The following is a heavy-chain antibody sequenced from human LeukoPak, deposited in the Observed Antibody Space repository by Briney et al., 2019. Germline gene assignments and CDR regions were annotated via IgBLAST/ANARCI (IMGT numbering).Heavy chain of an antibody. V-gene: IGHV3-23*01. CDR3: AKKGSSSIGGKGG. D-gene: IGHD6-6*01. J-gene: IGHJ4*02. CDR2: ISGSGGST. Sequence: GGSLRLSCAASGFTFSSYAMRWVRQARGKGLEWVSAISGSGGSTYYADSVKGRFTISRDNSKNTLYLQMNSLRAEDTAVYYCAKKGSSSIGGKGGWGQGTLVTVSS. CDR1: GFTFSSYA.